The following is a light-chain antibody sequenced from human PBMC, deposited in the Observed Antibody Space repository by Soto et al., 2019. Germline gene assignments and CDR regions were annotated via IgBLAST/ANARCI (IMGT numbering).Light chain of an antibody. CDR3: QQCYETPLT. Sequence: DIQMTHSPSSLSSSFVDIVTITCRANYNIRNSLNWYQQKPREAPKLLIYASSSLESGVPSRFSGSASGTDFTLTVNSLQPEDFATYYCQQCYETPLTFGQGTRLEIK. J-gene: IGKJ5*01. CDR1: YNIRNS. V-gene: IGKV1-39*01. CDR2: ASS.